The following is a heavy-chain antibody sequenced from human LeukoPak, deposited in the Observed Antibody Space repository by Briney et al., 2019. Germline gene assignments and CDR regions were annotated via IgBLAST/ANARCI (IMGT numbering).Heavy chain of an antibody. CDR3: ARGLRSSTSCYSDV. V-gene: IGHV4-31*03. D-gene: IGHD2-2*01. CDR2: IYYSGST. J-gene: IGHJ6*02. Sequence: PSETLSLTCTVSGGSISSGGYYWSWIRQHPGKGLEWIGYIYYSGSTYYNPSLKSRVTISVDTSKNQFSLKLSSVTAADTAVYYCARGLRSSTSCYSDVWGQGTTVTVSS. CDR1: GGSISSGGYY.